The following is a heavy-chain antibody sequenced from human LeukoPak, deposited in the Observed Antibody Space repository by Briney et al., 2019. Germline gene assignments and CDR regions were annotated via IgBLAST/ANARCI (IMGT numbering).Heavy chain of an antibody. CDR2: ITPFNGNT. V-gene: IGHV1-45*02. CDR1: GYTFTYRY. J-gene: IGHJ3*02. D-gene: IGHD6-13*01. CDR3: ARSAIHIAAGAFDI. Sequence: GSSATVSCKASGYTFTYRYLHWVRQAPGQALEWMGWITPFNGNTNYAQKFQDRVTITRDRSMSTAYMELSSLRSEDTAMYYCARSAIHIAAGAFDIWGQGTMVTVSS.